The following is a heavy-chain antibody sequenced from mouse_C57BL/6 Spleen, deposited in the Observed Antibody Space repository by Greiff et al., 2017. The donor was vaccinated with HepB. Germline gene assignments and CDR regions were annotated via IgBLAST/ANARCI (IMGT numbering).Heavy chain of an antibody. J-gene: IGHJ4*01. Sequence: EVQLQQSGPELVKPGASVKISCKASGYTFTDYYMNWVKQSPGKGLEWIGDINPNNGGTSYNQKFKGKATWTVDKSSRPASMKLRSLTDEDAAVYYCARSRGAYGNYNYAMDCWGQGTSVTVSS. D-gene: IGHD2-1*01. CDR1: GYTFTDYY. V-gene: IGHV1-26*01. CDR3: ARSRGAYGNYNYAMDC. CDR2: INPNNGGT.